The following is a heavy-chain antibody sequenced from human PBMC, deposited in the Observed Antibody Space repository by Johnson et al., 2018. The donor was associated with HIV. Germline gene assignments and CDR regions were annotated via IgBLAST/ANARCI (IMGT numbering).Heavy chain of an antibody. V-gene: IGHV3-30*04. J-gene: IGHJ3*02. CDR3: ARADITYNYYDRSGYYYHDAFDM. Sequence: QVQLVESGGGVVQPGRSLRLSCAASGFTFSSYAMHWVRQAPGKGLEWVAVISYDGSNKYYADSVKGRFTSYRDNSNHTLYLQMNSLRAEDTAVYYCARADITYNYYDRSGYYYHDAFDMWGQGTEVTVSS. CDR2: ISYDGSNK. CDR1: GFTFSSYA. D-gene: IGHD3-22*01.